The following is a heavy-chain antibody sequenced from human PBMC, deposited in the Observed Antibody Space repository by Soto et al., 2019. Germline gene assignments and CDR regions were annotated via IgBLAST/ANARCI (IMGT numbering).Heavy chain of an antibody. CDR3: AKVEGSYYDFWSGYRPFDY. CDR1: GFTFSSYA. Sequence: GGSLRLSCAASGFTFSSYAMSWVRQAPGKGLEWVSAISGSGGSTYYADSVKGRFTISRDNSKNTLYLQMNSLRAEDTAVYYCAKVEGSYYDFWSGYRPFDYWGQGTLVTVSS. D-gene: IGHD3-3*01. V-gene: IGHV3-23*01. CDR2: ISGSGGST. J-gene: IGHJ4*02.